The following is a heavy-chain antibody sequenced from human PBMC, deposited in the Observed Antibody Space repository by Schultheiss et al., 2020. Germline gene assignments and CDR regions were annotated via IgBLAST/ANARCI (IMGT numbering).Heavy chain of an antibody. V-gene: IGHV1-18*01. CDR2: ISGYNGNT. Sequence: ASVKVSCKTSGDTLTTLGVTWVRQAPGQGLEWMGWISGYNGNTKYAQKVQDRVTMTRDTSTSTAYMELRSLRADDTAKYYCATQRTPDYSAYACGVTCYSYAMAVWGQGTTVNVSS. CDR1: GDTLTTLG. D-gene: IGHD5-12*01. J-gene: IGHJ6*02. CDR3: ATQRTPDYSAYACGVTCYSYAMAV.